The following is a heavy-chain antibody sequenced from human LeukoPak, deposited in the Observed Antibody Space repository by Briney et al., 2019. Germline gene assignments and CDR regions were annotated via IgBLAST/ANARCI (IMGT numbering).Heavy chain of an antibody. Sequence: ASVKVSCKASGYTFTSYDINWVRQATGQGLEWMGWMNPNSGNTGYAQKFQGRVTMTRNTSISTAYMELSSLRSEDTAVYYCASGRAAADPRACGYWGQGTLVTVSS. CDR3: ASGRAAADPRACGY. V-gene: IGHV1-8*01. CDR1: GYTFTSYD. J-gene: IGHJ4*02. D-gene: IGHD6-13*01. CDR2: MNPNSGNT.